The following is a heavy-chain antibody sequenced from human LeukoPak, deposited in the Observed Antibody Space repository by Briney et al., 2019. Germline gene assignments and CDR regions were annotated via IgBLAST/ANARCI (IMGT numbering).Heavy chain of an antibody. CDR2: ISYDGSNK. CDR1: GFTFSSYG. Sequence: GGSLRLSCAASGFTFSSYGMHWVRQAPGKGLEWVAVISYDGSNKYYADSVKGRFTISRDNSKNTLYLQMNSLRAEDTAVYYCTTDPGSYSSGLDYWGQGTLVTVSS. J-gene: IGHJ4*02. V-gene: IGHV3-30*03. CDR3: TTDPGSYSSGLDY. D-gene: IGHD6-19*01.